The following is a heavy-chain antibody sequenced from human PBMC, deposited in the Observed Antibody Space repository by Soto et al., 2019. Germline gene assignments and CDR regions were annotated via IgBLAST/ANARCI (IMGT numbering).Heavy chain of an antibody. J-gene: IGHJ4*02. Sequence: SETLSLTCTVSGGSISGRGYYCSWIRQFPGKGLEWIGYISYSESTDYNPSLKSRVTISADTSKNQFSLKLSSVTAADTAVYYCAGGNDYAKIGYWGQGAQVTVSS. CDR1: GGSISGRGYY. CDR3: AGGNDYAKIGY. CDR2: ISYSEST. V-gene: IGHV4-31*03. D-gene: IGHD4-17*01.